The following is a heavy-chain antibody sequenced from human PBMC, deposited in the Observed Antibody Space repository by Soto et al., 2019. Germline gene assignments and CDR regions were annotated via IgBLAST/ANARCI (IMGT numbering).Heavy chain of an antibody. D-gene: IGHD2-2*01. V-gene: IGHV3-30-3*01. Sequence: QVQLVESGGGVVQPGRSLRLSCAASGFTFSSYAMHWVRQAPGKGLEWVAVISYDGSNKYYADSVKGRFTISRDNSKNTLYLQLNSLRAEDTAVYYCARGPYCSSTSCHWGYYYYYGMDVWGQGTTVTVSS. CDR2: ISYDGSNK. CDR1: GFTFSSYA. CDR3: ARGPYCSSTSCHWGYYYYYGMDV. J-gene: IGHJ6*02.